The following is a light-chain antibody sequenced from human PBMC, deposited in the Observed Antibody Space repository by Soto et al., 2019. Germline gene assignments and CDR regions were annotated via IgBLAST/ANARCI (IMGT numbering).Light chain of an antibody. V-gene: IGLV2-14*03. Sequence: RGAVKECTARSMPFHYKKNSSDVGAYDFVSWYQQHPDKAPKLMIYEVSNRPSGVSNRFSGSKSVNTATLTISGLQAEDEADYYCSSYTSSSTRVFGTGTKVTVL. CDR2: EVS. J-gene: IGLJ1*01. CDR3: SSYTSSSTRV. CDR1: SSDVGAYDF.